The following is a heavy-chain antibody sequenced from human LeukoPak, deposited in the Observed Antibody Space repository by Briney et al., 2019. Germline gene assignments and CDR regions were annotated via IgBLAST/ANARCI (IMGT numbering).Heavy chain of an antibody. Sequence: PSETLSLTCTVSGGYISSYYWSWIRQPPGKGLEWIGYIDYSGSTNYNPSLKSRVTISVDTSKNQFSLKLDSVTAADTAVYYCARSRCGGRDKGGLGYWGQGTLVTVSS. CDR1: GGYISSYY. J-gene: IGHJ4*02. D-gene: IGHD2-21*01. V-gene: IGHV4-59*08. CDR3: ARSRCGGRDKGGLGY. CDR2: IDYSGST.